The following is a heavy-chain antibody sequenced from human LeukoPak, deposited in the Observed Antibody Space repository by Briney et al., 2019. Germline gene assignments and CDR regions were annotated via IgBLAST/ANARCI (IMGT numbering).Heavy chain of an antibody. CDR3: TTLASGKYGIDV. D-gene: IGHD1-26*01. J-gene: IGHJ6*02. V-gene: IGHV3-15*01. CDR1: GFTFTNAW. CDR2: IKSKTDGGTI. Sequence: KPGVSLRLSCAASGFTFTNAWMTWVRQAPGKGLEWLGRIKSKTDGGTIDYAAPVHGRFTISRDDSKTTVYLQMNSLKTEDTAMYYCTTLASGKYGIDVWGQGTTVTVSS.